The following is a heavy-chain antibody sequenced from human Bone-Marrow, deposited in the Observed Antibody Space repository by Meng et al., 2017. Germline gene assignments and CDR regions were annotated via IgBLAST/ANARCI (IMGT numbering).Heavy chain of an antibody. CDR2: IKDDGSDK. D-gene: IGHD2-2*01. Sequence: GGSLRPSCAVSRFTFSNFWMTWVRQAPGRGLEWVDNIKDDGSDKQYVDSVTGRFTISRDNAKNTLFRQMNSQRVEDTAVSYCARDIPATAAALDVWGQGTLVTVSS. CDR3: ARDIPATAAALDV. J-gene: IGHJ3*01. CDR1: RFTFSNFW. V-gene: IGHV3-7*01.